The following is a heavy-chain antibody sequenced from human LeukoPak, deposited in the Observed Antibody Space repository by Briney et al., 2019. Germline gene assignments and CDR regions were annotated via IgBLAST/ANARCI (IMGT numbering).Heavy chain of an antibody. Sequence: GGSLRLSCAASGFTFSNYNMNWVCQAPGKGLVWVSRINSDGSSTSYADSVKGRFTISRDNAKNTLYLQMNSLRAEDTAVYYCARRGYSGYAIDYWGQGTLVTVSS. CDR1: GFTFSNYN. J-gene: IGHJ4*02. V-gene: IGHV3-74*01. CDR2: INSDGSST. CDR3: ARRGYSGYAIDY. D-gene: IGHD5-12*01.